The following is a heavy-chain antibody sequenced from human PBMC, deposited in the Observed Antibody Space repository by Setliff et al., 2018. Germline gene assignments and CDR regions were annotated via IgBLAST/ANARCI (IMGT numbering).Heavy chain of an antibody. CDR3: ARDRNDNYESSGYYYAGGYMDA. Sequence: VASVKVSCKASGSTFTSYYMHWVRQAPGQGLEWMGLINPTGGSTSYAQKFQGRVTMTRDTSTSTVFMELSSLRSEDTAVYYCARDRNDNYESSGYYYAGGYMDAWGKGTTVTVSS. CDR2: INPTGGST. V-gene: IGHV1-46*01. J-gene: IGHJ6*03. D-gene: IGHD3-22*01. CDR1: GSTFTSYY.